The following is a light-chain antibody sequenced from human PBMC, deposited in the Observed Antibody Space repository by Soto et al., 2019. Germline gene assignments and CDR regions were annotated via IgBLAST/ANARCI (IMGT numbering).Light chain of an antibody. J-gene: IGLJ7*01. V-gene: IGLV4-69*01. CDR3: QTWGTGSAFVV. CDR2: VNSGGSH. Sequence: QSVLTQSPSASASLGALVKLTCTLSSGHSNYAIAWHQQQPEKGPRYLMKVNSGGSHIKGDGIPDRFSGSSSGAERYLFISSLQSEDEADYYCQTWGTGSAFVVFGGGTQLTVL. CDR1: SGHSNYA.